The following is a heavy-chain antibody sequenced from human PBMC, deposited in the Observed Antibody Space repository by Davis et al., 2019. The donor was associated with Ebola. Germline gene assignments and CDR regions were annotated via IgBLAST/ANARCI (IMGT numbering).Heavy chain of an antibody. V-gene: IGHV1-18*01. CDR3: ARVVVTPNWFDP. CDR2: ISAYNGNT. J-gene: IGHJ5*02. CDR1: GYTFTSYG. D-gene: IGHD2-21*01. Sequence: ASVTVSRKASGYTFTSYGISWVRQAPAQGLEWMGWISAYNGNTNHAQNLQGTVTITTDTSTSTAYMELRSLRSDETAVYYCARVVVTPNWFDPWGQGTLVTVSS.